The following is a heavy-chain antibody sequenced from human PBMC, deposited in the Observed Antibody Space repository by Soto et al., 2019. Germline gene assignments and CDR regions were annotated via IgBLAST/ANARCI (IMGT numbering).Heavy chain of an antibody. CDR1: GGSFSGYY. Sequence: QVQLQQWGAGLLKPSETLSLTCAVYGGSFSGYYWSWIRQPPGKGLEWIGEINHSGSTNYNPPLKSRVTISVDTSKNQFSLKLSSVTAADTAVYYCARGEAGTTVYYGMDVWGQGTTVTVSS. CDR3: ARGEAGTTVYYGMDV. D-gene: IGHD1-7*01. V-gene: IGHV4-34*01. J-gene: IGHJ6*02. CDR2: INHSGST.